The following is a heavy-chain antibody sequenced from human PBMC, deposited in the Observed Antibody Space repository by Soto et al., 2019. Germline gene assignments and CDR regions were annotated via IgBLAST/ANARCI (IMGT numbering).Heavy chain of an antibody. CDR1: GFTFSDYH. Sequence: QVQLVESGGGLVKPGGSLRLSCAASGFTFSDYHMSWVRQAPGEGLEWVSYIGSSGSPIYYADSVKGRFTISRDNAKNSLFLQMDSLRAEDTAVYYCTRDRDGYNPYFDYWGQGTLVTVSS. CDR3: TRDRDGYNPYFDY. D-gene: IGHD5-12*01. J-gene: IGHJ4*02. V-gene: IGHV3-11*01. CDR2: IGSSGSPI.